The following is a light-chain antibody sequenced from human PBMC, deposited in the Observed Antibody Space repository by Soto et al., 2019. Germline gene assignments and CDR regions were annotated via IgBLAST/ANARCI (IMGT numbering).Light chain of an antibody. CDR1: QSVRSY. CDR2: DAS. Sequence: EIVLTQSPATLSLSPGERASLSCRASQSVRSYLAWYQQKPGQAPRLLLYDASNRATGIPARFSGSGSGTDFTLTISSLEPEDFAFYYCQQRSDWAGLTFGGGTKVEIK. CDR3: QQRSDWAGLT. J-gene: IGKJ4*01. V-gene: IGKV3-11*01.